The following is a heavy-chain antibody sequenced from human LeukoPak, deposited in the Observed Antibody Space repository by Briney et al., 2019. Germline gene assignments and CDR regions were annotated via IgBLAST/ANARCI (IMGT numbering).Heavy chain of an antibody. CDR2: IYYSGST. D-gene: IGHD3-10*01. J-gene: IGHJ3*02. CDR1: GGSISSGGYY. V-gene: IGHV4-31*03. Sequence: SETLSLTCTVSGGSISSGGYYWSWIRQHPGKGLEWIVYIYYSGSTYYNPSLKSRVTISVDTSKNQFSLKLSSVTAADTAVYYCARWTSRGFGELLGAHDAFDIWGQGTMVTVSS. CDR3: ARWTSRGFGELLGAHDAFDI.